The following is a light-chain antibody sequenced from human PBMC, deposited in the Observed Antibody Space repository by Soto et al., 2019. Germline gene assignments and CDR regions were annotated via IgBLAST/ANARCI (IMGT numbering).Light chain of an antibody. CDR3: HQYDSSPLT. Sequence: IVLTQSPGTLSLSPVERATLSCRASQSVSSSYLAWYQQKPGQAPRLLIYGESSRDTGIPDRFSGSGSVTDFTLTISRLEPEDFAVYYCHQYDSSPLTFGGGTKVEIK. V-gene: IGKV3-20*01. CDR2: GES. CDR1: QSVSSSY. J-gene: IGKJ4*02.